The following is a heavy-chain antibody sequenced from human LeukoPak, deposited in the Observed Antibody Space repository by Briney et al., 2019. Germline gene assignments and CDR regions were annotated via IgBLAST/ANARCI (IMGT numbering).Heavy chain of an antibody. V-gene: IGHV3-30*18. Sequence: GGSLRLSCAASGFTFSSYGMHWVRQAPGKGLEWVAVISYDGSNKYYADSVKGRFTISRDNSKNTLYLQMNSLRAEDTAVYYCAKSLTQSYFDYWGQGTLVTVSS. CDR2: ISYDGSNK. CDR1: GFTFSSYG. CDR3: AKSLTQSYFDY. J-gene: IGHJ4*02.